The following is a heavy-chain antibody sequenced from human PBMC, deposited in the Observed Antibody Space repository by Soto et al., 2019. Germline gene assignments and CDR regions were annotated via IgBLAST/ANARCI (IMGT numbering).Heavy chain of an antibody. CDR2: ISAYNGNT. CDR1: GYTFTSYG. CDR3: ARDLRPTPSYYGMDV. V-gene: IGHV1-18*01. J-gene: IGHJ6*02. D-gene: IGHD2-15*01. Sequence: ASVKVSCKASGYTFTSYGISWVRQAPGQGLEWMGWISAYNGNTNYAQNLQGRVTMTTDTSTSTAYMELRSLRSDDTAVYYCARDLRPTPSYYGMDVWGQGTTVTVSS.